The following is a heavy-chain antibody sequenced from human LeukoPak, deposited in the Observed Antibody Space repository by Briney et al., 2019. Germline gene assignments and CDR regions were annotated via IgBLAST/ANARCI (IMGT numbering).Heavy chain of an antibody. Sequence: PGGSLRLSCSASGFTFSSYAMHWVRQAPGKGLEYVSAISSNGGSTYYADSVKGRFTISRDNSKNTLYLQMSSLRAEDTAVYYCVKDLYYGSGSYYPALDYWGQGTLVTVPS. CDR1: GFTFSSYA. V-gene: IGHV3-64D*06. D-gene: IGHD3-10*01. CDR2: ISSNGGST. CDR3: VKDLYYGSGSYYPALDY. J-gene: IGHJ4*02.